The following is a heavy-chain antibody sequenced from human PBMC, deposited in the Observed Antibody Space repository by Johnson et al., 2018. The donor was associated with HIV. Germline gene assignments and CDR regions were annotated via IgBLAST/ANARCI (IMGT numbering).Heavy chain of an antibody. CDR1: GFTSSDYY. Sequence: QVQLMESGGGLVQPGGSLRLSCAASGFTSSDYYMTWIRQAPVKGLEWISYISWSGRTIYYADSVNGRFTISRDNAKNSLYLQMNSLRAEDTAVYYCARDAKYYYESSCYYYEHDAFDIWGQGTMVTVSS. V-gene: IGHV3-11*01. CDR2: ISWSGRTI. CDR3: ARDAKYYYESSCYYYEHDAFDI. J-gene: IGHJ3*02. D-gene: IGHD3-22*01.